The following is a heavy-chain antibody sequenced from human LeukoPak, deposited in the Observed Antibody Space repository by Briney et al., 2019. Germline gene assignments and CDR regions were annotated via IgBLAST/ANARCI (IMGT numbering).Heavy chain of an antibody. Sequence: GASVKVSCKASGYTFTSYGISWVRQAPGQGREWMGWINPYSGGTNYAQKFQGRVTMTRDKSIRTAYMELRRLRSDGPAVYYCARDLIGYCSSTSCNPYYYMDVWGKGTTVTVSS. CDR3: ARDLIGYCSSTSCNPYYYMDV. D-gene: IGHD2-2*01. CDR1: GYTFTSYG. J-gene: IGHJ6*03. CDR2: INPYSGGT. V-gene: IGHV1-2*02.